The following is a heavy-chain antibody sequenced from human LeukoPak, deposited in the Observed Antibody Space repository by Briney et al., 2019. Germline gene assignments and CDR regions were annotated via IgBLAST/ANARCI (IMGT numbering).Heavy chain of an antibody. V-gene: IGHV3-74*03. Sequence: GGSLRLSCAASGFTFRDYWMHWVRQSPGKGLVWVSRINGDGSGATYADSVRGRFTISRDNARNTQYLQMNDLTVEDTAVYYCVKDTHYGGDVTFDYWGQGTHVTVSS. CDR3: VKDTHYGGDVTFDY. CDR2: INGDGSGA. CDR1: GFTFRDYW. J-gene: IGHJ4*02. D-gene: IGHD2-21*01.